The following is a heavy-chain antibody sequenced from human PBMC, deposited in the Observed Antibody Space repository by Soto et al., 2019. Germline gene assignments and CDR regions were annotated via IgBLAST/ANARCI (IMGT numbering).Heavy chain of an antibody. V-gene: IGHV1-69*01. J-gene: IGHJ5*02. CDR1: GGTFSSYA. D-gene: IGHD6-13*01. Sequence: QVQLVPSGAEVKKPGSSVKVSCKASGGTFSSYAISWVRQAPGQGLEWMGGIIPIFGTANYAQKFQGRVTITADESTSTAYMELSSMRSADPAVYYWAREREGDIAAAGWFDPWGQGTLVTVSS. CDR2: IIPIFGTA. CDR3: AREREGDIAAAGWFDP.